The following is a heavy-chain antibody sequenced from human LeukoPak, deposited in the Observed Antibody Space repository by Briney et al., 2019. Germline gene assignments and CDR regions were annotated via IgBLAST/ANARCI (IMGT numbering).Heavy chain of an antibody. D-gene: IGHD2-15*01. V-gene: IGHV3-30*18. CDR3: AKGVDYCSGGSCPADY. J-gene: IGHJ4*02. CDR2: ISYDGNNK. CDR1: GFTFSNYG. Sequence: PGRPLRLSCAASGFTFSNYGIHWVRQAPGKGLEWVAVISYDGNNKYYTDSVKGRFTISRDNSENTLFLQMNSLRAEDTAVYYCAKGVDYCSGGSCPADYWGPGTLVTVSS.